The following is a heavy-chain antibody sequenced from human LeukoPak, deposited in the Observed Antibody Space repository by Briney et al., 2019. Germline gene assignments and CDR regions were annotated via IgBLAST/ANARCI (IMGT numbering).Heavy chain of an antibody. J-gene: IGHJ3*02. CDR2: ITWNSGSV. CDR1: GFTFHDYA. D-gene: IGHD3/OR15-3a*01. Sequence: PGGSLGLSCAASGFTFHDYAMHWVRQVPGKGLEWVSGITWNSGSVLCADSVRGRFTISRDNAKNSLYLQMNSLRPEDMAFYYCAKGLGVASLIVDALDMWGQGTMVTV. CDR3: AKGLGVASLIVDALDM. V-gene: IGHV3-9*03.